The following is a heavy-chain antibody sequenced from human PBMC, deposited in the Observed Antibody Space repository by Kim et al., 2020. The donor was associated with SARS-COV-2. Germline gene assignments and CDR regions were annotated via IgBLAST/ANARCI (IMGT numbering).Heavy chain of an antibody. J-gene: IGHJ4*02. CDR3: ARGANGVNDD. CDR1: ENAFTDYY. Sequence: ASVKVSCKAFENAFTDYYIHWVRQAPGHGLEWMGWINANSGGTTYAQNFQGRVTMTRDTSINTAYMELNSLRSDDTAVYFCARGANGVNDDWGQGTLVTV. D-gene: IGHD4-17*01. V-gene: IGHV1-2*02. CDR2: INANSGGT.